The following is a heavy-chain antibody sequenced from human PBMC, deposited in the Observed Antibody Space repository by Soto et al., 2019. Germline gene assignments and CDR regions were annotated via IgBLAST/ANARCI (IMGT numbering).Heavy chain of an antibody. CDR1: GYTFSTYG. CDR2: ISTFDGET. D-gene: IGHD2-2*01. V-gene: IGHV1-18*04. J-gene: IGHJ4*02. Sequence: QVRLVQSGAEVKKPGASVKVSCKASGYTFSTYGISWVRQAPGQGLEWMGWISTFDGETRYAQKFQPRVTVTTDTSTTTGYMELRSLRSDDTAVYYCASDVGYCSSSTCLIDYWGQGTLVTVSS. CDR3: ASDVGYCSSSTCLIDY.